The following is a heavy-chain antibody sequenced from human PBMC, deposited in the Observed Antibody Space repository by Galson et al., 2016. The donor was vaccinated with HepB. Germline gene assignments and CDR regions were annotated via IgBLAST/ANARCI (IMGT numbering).Heavy chain of an antibody. Sequence: SLRLSCAASGFTFSNYAMSWVRQAPGKGLEWVSTISGSGATTYYADSVKGRFTISRDNSKNTLYLQMNSLRAEDTAVYYCAKERHDSSGLRWDYYYGMDVWGQGTTVTVSS. D-gene: IGHD3-22*01. CDR1: GFTFSNYA. V-gene: IGHV3-23*01. CDR2: ISGSGATT. CDR3: AKERHDSSGLRWDYYYGMDV. J-gene: IGHJ6*02.